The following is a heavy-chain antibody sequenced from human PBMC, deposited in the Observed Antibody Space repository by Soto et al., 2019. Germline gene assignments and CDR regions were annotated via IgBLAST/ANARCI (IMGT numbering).Heavy chain of an antibody. Sequence: EVQLVESGGGLVQPGGSLRLSCAASGFTFSSYWMHWVRQAPGKGLVWVSRINSDGSSTTYADSVKGRFTISRDNAKNTLELQMTSLGGEDTAVYFCARVECGGGSCYSIDFWGQGTLVTVSS. CDR3: ARVECGGGSCYSIDF. V-gene: IGHV3-74*01. CDR1: GFTFSSYW. D-gene: IGHD2-15*01. CDR2: INSDGSST. J-gene: IGHJ4*02.